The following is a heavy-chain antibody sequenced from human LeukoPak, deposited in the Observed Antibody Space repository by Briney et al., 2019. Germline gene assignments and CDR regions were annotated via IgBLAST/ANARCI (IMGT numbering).Heavy chain of an antibody. CDR3: ARGGDYGDYEDAFDI. D-gene: IGHD4-17*01. V-gene: IGHV4-31*03. CDR2: IYYSGST. J-gene: IGHJ3*02. CDR1: GGSISSSGYY. Sequence: PSQTLSLTCTVSGGSISSSGYYWSWIRQHPGKGLEWIGYIYYSGSTYYNPSLKSRVTISVDTSKNQFSLKLSSVTAADTAVYYCARGGDYGDYEDAFDIWGQGTMVTVSS.